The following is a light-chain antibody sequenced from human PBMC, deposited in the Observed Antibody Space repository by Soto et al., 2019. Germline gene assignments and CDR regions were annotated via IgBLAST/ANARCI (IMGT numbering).Light chain of an antibody. J-gene: IGKJ1*01. CDR1: QSVGSSY. Sequence: EIVLTQSPGTLSLSPGERATLSCRASQSVGSSYLAWYQQKPGQAPRLLIYGASSRATGIPDRFSGSGPGTDFTLTISRLEPEDFAVYYCQQYDSSPWTFGQGTKVEIK. CDR2: GAS. V-gene: IGKV3-20*01. CDR3: QQYDSSPWT.